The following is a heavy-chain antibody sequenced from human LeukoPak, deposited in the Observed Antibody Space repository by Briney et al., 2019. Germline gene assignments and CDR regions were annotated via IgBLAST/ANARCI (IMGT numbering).Heavy chain of an antibody. V-gene: IGHV4-4*02. J-gene: IGHJ4*02. CDR1: GGSISSSNW. CDR2: IYHGGST. Sequence: SETLSLTCAVSGGSISSSNWWSWVRQPPGKGLEWIGEIYHGGSTNYNPSLKSRVTISVDKSKNQFSLKLSSVTAADTAVYYCARDVSYSSGFDYWGQGTLVTVSS. D-gene: IGHD6-19*01. CDR3: ARDVSYSSGFDY.